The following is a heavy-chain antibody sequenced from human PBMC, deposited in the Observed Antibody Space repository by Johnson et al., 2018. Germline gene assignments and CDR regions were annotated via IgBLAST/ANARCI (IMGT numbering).Heavy chain of an antibody. CDR2: IVTAGDT. CDR3: AGAYCSGGSCYSRLRRTTVAFVV. D-gene: IGHD2-15*01. Sequence: VQLQESGGGLVQPGGSLRLSCAASGFTFGNHDMHWVRQATGKGLEWVSPIVTAGDTYYPGSVKGRFTISRENASNSFYLEMNGLRAEDTAVYYCAGAYCSGGSCYSRLRRTTVAFVVWDQGTMVTVSS. CDR1: GFTFGNHD. V-gene: IGHV3-13*01. J-gene: IGHJ3*01.